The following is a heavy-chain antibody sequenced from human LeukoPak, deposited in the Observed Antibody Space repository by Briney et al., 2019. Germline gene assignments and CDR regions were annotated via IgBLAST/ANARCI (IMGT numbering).Heavy chain of an antibody. D-gene: IGHD2-15*01. Sequence: ASVKVSCKASGYTFTSYGISWVRQAPGQGLEWMGWISAYNGNTNYAQKLQGRVTMTTDASTSTAYMELRSLRSDDTAVYYCARDAPDIVVVVAATPGANWFDPWGQGTLVTVSS. J-gene: IGHJ5*02. V-gene: IGHV1-18*01. CDR1: GYTFTSYG. CDR3: ARDAPDIVVVVAATPGANWFDP. CDR2: ISAYNGNT.